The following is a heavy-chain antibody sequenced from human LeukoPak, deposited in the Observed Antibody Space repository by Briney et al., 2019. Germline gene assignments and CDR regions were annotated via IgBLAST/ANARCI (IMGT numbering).Heavy chain of an antibody. J-gene: IGHJ4*02. CDR1: GFTFSSYD. CDR2: ISGNGGST. D-gene: IGHD3-22*01. Sequence: PGGSLRLSCAAFGFTFSSYDMSWVRQAPGKGLEWVSGISGNGGSTYYADSVKGRFTISRDNSENTLYLQMNSLRAEDTAVYYCAKKYYYDSSVYYGEYGYFDYWGQGTLVTVSS. CDR3: AKKYYYDSSVYYGEYGYFDY. V-gene: IGHV3-23*01.